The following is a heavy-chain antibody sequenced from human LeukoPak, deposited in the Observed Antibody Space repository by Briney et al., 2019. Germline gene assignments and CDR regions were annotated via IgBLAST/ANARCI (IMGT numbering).Heavy chain of an antibody. V-gene: IGHV3-23*01. CDR3: AKDCYDSSGYYYDYFYY. J-gene: IGHJ4*02. Sequence: GGSLRLSCAASGFTFSSYAMSWVRQAPGKGLEWVSAISGSGGSTYYADSVKGRFTISRDNSKNTLYLQMNSLRAEDTAVYYCAKDCYDSSGYYYDYFYYWGQGTLVTVSS. CDR1: GFTFSSYA. CDR2: ISGSGGST. D-gene: IGHD3-22*01.